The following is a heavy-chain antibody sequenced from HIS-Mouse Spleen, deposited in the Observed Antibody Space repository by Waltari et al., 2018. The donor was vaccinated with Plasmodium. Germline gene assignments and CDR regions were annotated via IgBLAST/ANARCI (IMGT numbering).Heavy chain of an antibody. V-gene: IGHV3-7*01. CDR2: IKQDGSEK. Sequence: EVQLVESGGGLVQPGGSMRLSCAASGFTFSSYWLSWVRKAPGKGLEWVANIKQDGSEKYYVDSVKGRFTISRDNAKNSLYLQMNSLGAEDTAVYYCASSWYWYFDLWGRGTLVTVSS. CDR3: ASSWYWYFDL. CDR1: GFTFSSYW. J-gene: IGHJ2*01. D-gene: IGHD6-13*01.